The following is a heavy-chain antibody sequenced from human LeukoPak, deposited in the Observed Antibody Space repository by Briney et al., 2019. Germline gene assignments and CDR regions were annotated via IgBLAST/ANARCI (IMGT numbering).Heavy chain of an antibody. CDR3: ARDTVPVAATPRGWGY. V-gene: IGHV3-23*01. CDR2: ISGSGGST. Sequence: GGSLRLSCAASGFTFSSYAMSWVRQAPGKGLEWVSAISGSGGSTYYADSVKGRFTISRDNSKNTLYLQMNSLRAEDTAVYYCARDTVPVAATPRGWGYWGHGTLVTVSS. J-gene: IGHJ4*01. CDR1: GFTFSSYA. D-gene: IGHD2-15*01.